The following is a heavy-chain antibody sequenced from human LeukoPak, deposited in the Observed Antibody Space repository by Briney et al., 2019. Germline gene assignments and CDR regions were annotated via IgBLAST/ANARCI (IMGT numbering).Heavy chain of an antibody. V-gene: IGHV3-74*01. CDR1: GVTFSQSW. D-gene: IGHD6-13*01. CDR3: ARADFSSSWSLGY. CDR2: INTDGRNT. J-gene: IGHJ4*02. Sequence: ETGGSLRLSCVVSGVTFSQSWMHWVRQVPGKGLVWVSRINTDGRNTIYAGSVKGRFTISRDNAKNTLYLQMNSLRAEDTAVYYCARADFSSSWSLGYWGQGTLVTVSS.